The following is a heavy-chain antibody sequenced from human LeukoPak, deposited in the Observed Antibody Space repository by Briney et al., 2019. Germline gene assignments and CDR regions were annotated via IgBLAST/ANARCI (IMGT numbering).Heavy chain of an antibody. CDR3: AITMMPVVRGVGAFDI. D-gene: IGHD3-22*01. CDR2: ISAYNGNT. Sequence: ASVKVSCKASGYTFTSYGISWVRQAPGQGLEWMGWISAYNGNTNYAQKLQGRVTMTTDTSTSTAYMELRSLRSDDTAVYYCAITMMPVVRGVGAFDIWGQGTMVTVSS. V-gene: IGHV1-18*01. J-gene: IGHJ3*02. CDR1: GYTFTSYG.